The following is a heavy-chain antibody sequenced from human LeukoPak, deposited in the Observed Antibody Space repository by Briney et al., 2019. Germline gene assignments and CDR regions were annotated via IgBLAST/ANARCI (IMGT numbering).Heavy chain of an antibody. D-gene: IGHD3-22*01. Sequence: GGSLRLSCAASGFTFSSYAMSWVRQAPGKGLEWVSAISGSGGSTYYADSVKGRFTISRDNSKNTLYLQMNSLRAEDTAVYYCARDRYYYDSSGYYLSRMDVWGQGTTVTVSS. CDR3: ARDRYYYDSSGYYLSRMDV. CDR1: GFTFSSYA. J-gene: IGHJ6*02. V-gene: IGHV3-23*01. CDR2: ISGSGGST.